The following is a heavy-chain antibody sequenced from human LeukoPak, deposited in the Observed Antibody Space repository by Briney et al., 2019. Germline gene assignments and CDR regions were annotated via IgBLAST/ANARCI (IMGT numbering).Heavy chain of an antibody. CDR3: AIENPNPGYVSGFYIDGIDL. CDR2: IFYGGST. V-gene: IGHV4-59*12. D-gene: IGHD5-12*01. CDR1: GGSITRYI. J-gene: IGHJ4*02. Sequence: SETLSLTCTVPGGSITRYIWCWIRQPPRKGLWRRGYIFYGGSTNYNPSLKSRVTMSVDTSKNQFALKMTSVTAADTTVYYCAIENPNPGYVSGFYIDGIDLWGEGMLVTVSA.